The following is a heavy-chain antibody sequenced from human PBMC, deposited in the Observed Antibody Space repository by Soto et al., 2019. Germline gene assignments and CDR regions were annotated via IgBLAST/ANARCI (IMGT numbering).Heavy chain of an antibody. CDR2: IIPIFGTA. V-gene: IGHV1-69*01. D-gene: IGHD2-21*02. CDR3: ASYKGRVVTAPPAFDI. J-gene: IGHJ3*02. CDR1: GGTFSSYA. Sequence: QVQLVQSGAEVKKPGSSVKVSCKASGGTFSSYAISWVRQAPGQGLEWMGGIIPIFGTANYAQKFQGRVTITADESTSTAYMELSSLRSEDTAVYYCASYKGRVVTAPPAFDIWGQGTMVTVSS.